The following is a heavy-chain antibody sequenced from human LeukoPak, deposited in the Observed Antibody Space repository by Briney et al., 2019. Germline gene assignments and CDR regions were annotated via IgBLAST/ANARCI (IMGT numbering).Heavy chain of an antibody. J-gene: IGHJ6*02. CDR1: GFTFSSYA. CDR2: ISDSGTST. Sequence: GGSLRLSCVASGFTFSSYAMNWVRQAPGKGLEWVSGISDSGTSTYYADSVKGRFTISRDKSKNTLYLQMNSLRGEDTAVFYCARGVVPAALGYYGMDVWGQGTTVTVSS. V-gene: IGHV3-23*01. CDR3: ARGVVPAALGYYGMDV. D-gene: IGHD2-2*01.